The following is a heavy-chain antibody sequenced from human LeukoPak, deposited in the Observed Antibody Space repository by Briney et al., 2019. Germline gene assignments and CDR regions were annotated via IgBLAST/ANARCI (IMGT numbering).Heavy chain of an antibody. CDR3: AREYFYGSGSYPDY. J-gene: IGHJ4*02. D-gene: IGHD3-10*01. CDR1: GGSISSYY. V-gene: IGHV4-59*12. CDR2: IYYSGST. Sequence: SETLSLTCTVSGGSISSYYWSWIRQPPGKGLEWIGYIYYSGSTNYNPSLKSRVTISVDTSKNQFSLKLSSVTAADTAVYYCAREYFYGSGSYPDYWGQGTLVTVSS.